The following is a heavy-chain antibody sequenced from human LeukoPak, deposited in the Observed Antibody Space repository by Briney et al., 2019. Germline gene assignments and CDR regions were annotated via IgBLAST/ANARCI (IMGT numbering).Heavy chain of an antibody. V-gene: IGHV1-2*02. CDR3: ARDNSVGDTAWWFDP. D-gene: IGHD1-26*01. CDR1: GYTFTSYY. CDR2: INPNSGGT. J-gene: IGHJ5*02. Sequence: ASVKVSCKASGYTFTSYYMRWVRQAPGQGLEWMGWINPNSGGTNYAQKFQGRVTMTRDTSISTAYMELSSLRSEDTAVYYCARDNSVGDTAWWFDPWGQGTLVTVSS.